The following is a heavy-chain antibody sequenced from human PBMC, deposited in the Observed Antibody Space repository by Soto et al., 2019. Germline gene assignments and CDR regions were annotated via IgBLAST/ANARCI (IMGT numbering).Heavy chain of an antibody. Sequence: SQTLSLTCDISGDSVSTNSATWNWIRQSPSRGLEWLGRTHYRSKWYNDYAVSVKSRITINPDTSKNQFSLQLNSVTPEDTAVYYCASSNSRSPREYYFDYWGQGTLVTVSS. J-gene: IGHJ4*02. CDR1: GDSVSTNSAT. CDR2: THYRSKWYN. D-gene: IGHD3-10*01. CDR3: ASSNSRSPREYYFDY. V-gene: IGHV6-1*01.